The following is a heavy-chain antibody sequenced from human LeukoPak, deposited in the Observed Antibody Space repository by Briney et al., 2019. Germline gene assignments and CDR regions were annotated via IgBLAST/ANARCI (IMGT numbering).Heavy chain of an antibody. CDR2: ISGSGGST. D-gene: IGHD6-6*01. CDR1: GFTFNNYA. V-gene: IGHV3-23*01. J-gene: IGHJ5*02. Sequence: GGSLRLSCAASGFTFNNYAMSWVRQAPGKGLEWVSAISGSGGSTYYADSVKGRFTISRDNSKNTLYLQMNSLRAEDTAVYYCAKEDSSSSRGPPNWFDPWGQGTLVTVSS. CDR3: AKEDSSSSRGPPNWFDP.